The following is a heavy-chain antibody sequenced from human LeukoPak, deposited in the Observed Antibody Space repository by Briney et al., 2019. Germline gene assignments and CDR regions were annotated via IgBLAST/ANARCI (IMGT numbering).Heavy chain of an antibody. J-gene: IGHJ4*02. CDR3: AREGITGTFSYFDY. CDR1: GGTFSSYA. D-gene: IGHD1-7*01. Sequence: ASVKVSCKASGGTFSSYAISWVRQAPGQGLEWMGGIIPIFGTANYAQKLRGRVTVTTDESTSTAYMELSSLRAEDTAVYYCAREGITGTFSYFDYWGQGTLVTVSS. CDR2: IIPIFGTA. V-gene: IGHV1-69*05.